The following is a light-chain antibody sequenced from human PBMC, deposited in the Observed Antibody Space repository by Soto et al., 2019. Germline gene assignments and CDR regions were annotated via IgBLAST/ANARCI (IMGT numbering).Light chain of an antibody. J-gene: IGKJ1*01. CDR2: CAS. V-gene: IGKV3-15*01. Sequence: EIVMTQSPATLSVSPGESATLSCRASQSVSSNLAWYQQKPGQAPRLLIYCASTRATGIPARFSGSGSGTEFTLTISSLQSEDFAVYYCQQYNNWPPWTFGQGTKVEIK. CDR1: QSVSSN. CDR3: QQYNNWPPWT.